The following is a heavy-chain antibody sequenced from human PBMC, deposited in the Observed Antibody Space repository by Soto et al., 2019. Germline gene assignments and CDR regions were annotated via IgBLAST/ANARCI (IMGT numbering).Heavy chain of an antibody. D-gene: IGHD5-18*01. CDR3: ARARGYSYGYYYYYGMDV. CDR2: IIANNDST. Sequence: ASVKVSCKASGYTFISYGISWVRQAPGQGLEWMGWIIANNDSTNYAQKFQGRVTMTADTSTRTAYMELSSLRSEDTAVYYCARARGYSYGYYYYYGMDVWGQGTTVTV. CDR1: GYTFISYG. V-gene: IGHV1-18*01. J-gene: IGHJ6*02.